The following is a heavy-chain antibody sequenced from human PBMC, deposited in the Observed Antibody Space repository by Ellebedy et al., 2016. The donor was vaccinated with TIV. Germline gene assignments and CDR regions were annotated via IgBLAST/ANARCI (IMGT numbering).Heavy chain of an antibody. J-gene: IGHJ4*02. Sequence: GGSLRLSCAASGFTFTSYAMRWVRQPPGKGLEWVAVTYYDGSNKYYADSVKGRFTVSRDNSKNMLYLHMNDLRAEDTAFYYCARRSTTVTTGDYWGQGTLVTVSS. CDR2: TYYDGSNK. V-gene: IGHV3-33*01. CDR3: ARRSTTVTTGDY. CDR1: GFTFTSYA. D-gene: IGHD4-17*01.